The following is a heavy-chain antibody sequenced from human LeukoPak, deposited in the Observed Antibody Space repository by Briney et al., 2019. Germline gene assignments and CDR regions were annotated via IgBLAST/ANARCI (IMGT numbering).Heavy chain of an antibody. J-gene: IGHJ6*02. CDR3: ARSENDILTGYSYYYYGMDV. CDR2: IKQDGSEK. CDR1: GFTFSSYW. D-gene: IGHD3-9*01. V-gene: IGHV3-7*01. Sequence: GGSLRLSCAASGFTFSSYWMSWVRQAPGKGLEWVANIKQDGSEKYYVDSVKVRFTISRENAKKSLYLQMNSLRAEDTAVYYCARSENDILTGYSYYYYGMDVWGQGTTVTVSS.